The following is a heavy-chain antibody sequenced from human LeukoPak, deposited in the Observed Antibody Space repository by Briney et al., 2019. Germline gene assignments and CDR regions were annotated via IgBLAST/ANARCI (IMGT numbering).Heavy chain of an antibody. J-gene: IGHJ4*02. D-gene: IGHD3-10*01. CDR3: AKESRITMPWGGDYFDY. Sequence: GGSPRLSCAASGFTVSSNYMSWVRQAPGKGLEWVANIKQDGTEKYYVDSVKGRFTISRDNAKNSLYLQMNSLRAEDTAVYYCAKESRITMPWGGDYFDYWGQGTLVTVSS. CDR1: GFTVSSNY. V-gene: IGHV3-7*01. CDR2: IKQDGTEK.